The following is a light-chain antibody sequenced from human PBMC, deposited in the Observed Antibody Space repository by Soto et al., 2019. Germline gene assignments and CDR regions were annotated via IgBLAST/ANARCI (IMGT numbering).Light chain of an antibody. CDR2: ADS. CDR3: QQRYNWPIT. J-gene: IGKJ5*01. V-gene: IGKV3-11*01. CDR1: QSVSGY. Sequence: EIVLTQCPATLSLSPGEAATISCRASQSVSGYIGWYQQKPGQAPRLLIYADSNRATGIPARFSGSGSGTDFTLTISSLEPEDFSVYYCQQRYNWPITFGQGTRLEIK.